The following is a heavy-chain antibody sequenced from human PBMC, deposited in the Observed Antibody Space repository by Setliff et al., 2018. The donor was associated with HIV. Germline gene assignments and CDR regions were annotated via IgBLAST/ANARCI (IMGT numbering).Heavy chain of an antibody. J-gene: IGHJ6*03. V-gene: IGHV1-24*01. CDR2: FDPEDGET. CDR1: GYTLTEVS. CDR3: ARGEKRFLEWLPLDYYYYYYMDV. Sequence: AASVKVSCKVSGYTLTEVSIHWVRQAPGKGLEWMGYFDPEDGETVHAQKFQGRVTMTEDTSTDTAYMELSGLRSEDTAVYYCARGEKRFLEWLPLDYYYYYYMDVWGKGITVTVSS. D-gene: IGHD3-3*01.